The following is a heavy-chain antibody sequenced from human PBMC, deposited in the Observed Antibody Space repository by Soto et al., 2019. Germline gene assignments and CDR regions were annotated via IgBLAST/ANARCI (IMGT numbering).Heavy chain of an antibody. CDR2: ISGDGKTA. J-gene: IGHJ4*02. CDR1: GFTFSNYA. CDR3: ARSGPYYSDY. D-gene: IGHD5-12*01. Sequence: VQLLESGGGLVQPGGSLRLSCAVSGFTFSNYALSWVRQAPGKGLECVASISGDGKTAYYTASVTGRFTISRDNPKNTLSLQMNSLRVEDTAVYYCARSGPYYSDYWGRGTLVTVSS. V-gene: IGHV3-23*01.